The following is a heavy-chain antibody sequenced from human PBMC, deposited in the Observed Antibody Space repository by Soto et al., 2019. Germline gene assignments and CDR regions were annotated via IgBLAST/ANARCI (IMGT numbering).Heavy chain of an antibody. Sequence: EVQLLESGGGLVQPGGSLRLSCAASGFTFSSAAMSWVRQTPGKGLEWVSAISGGGGSSYYADSVKGRFTISRDNSKHTLYLHMNSLRAEDTAVYYCAKSFLCSSASCRDYYYYGLDVWGQGTTVPVSS. J-gene: IGHJ6*02. D-gene: IGHD2-2*01. CDR3: AKSFLCSSASCRDYYYYGLDV. V-gene: IGHV3-23*01. CDR2: ISGGGGSS. CDR1: GFTFSSAA.